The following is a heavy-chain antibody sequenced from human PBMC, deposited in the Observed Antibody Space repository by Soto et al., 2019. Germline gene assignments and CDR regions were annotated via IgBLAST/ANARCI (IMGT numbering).Heavy chain of an antibody. D-gene: IGHD1-26*01. CDR3: ANPHGGSYYAFDI. V-gene: IGHV2-5*01. J-gene: IGHJ3*02. CDR2: IYWNDDK. CDR1: GFSLSTSGLG. Sequence: QITLKESGPTLVKPTQTLTLTCTFSGFSLSTSGLGVGWIRQPPGKALEWLALIYWNDDKRYSPSLKSKLTINQATANTQVVPTITNMDPAATATYDCANPHGGSYYAFDIWGQGTMVTVSS.